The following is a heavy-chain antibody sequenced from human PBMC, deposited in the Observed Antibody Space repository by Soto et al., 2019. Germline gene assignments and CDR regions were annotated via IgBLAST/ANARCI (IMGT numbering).Heavy chain of an antibody. CDR3: ARSPLSYDYVRQTWREVGDSFDI. J-gene: IGHJ3*02. CDR1: NSSLGAFH. D-gene: IGHD3-16*01. CDR2: LIHGGST. V-gene: IGHV4-34*12. Sequence: SETLSLTCAIYNSSLGAFHWTWIRQPPGKGLEWIGELIHGGSTNYNPSLKSRVTFSLDTSKNQFSLQLMSVTAADTAVYYCARSPLSYDYVRQTWREVGDSFDIWGRGTLVTVS.